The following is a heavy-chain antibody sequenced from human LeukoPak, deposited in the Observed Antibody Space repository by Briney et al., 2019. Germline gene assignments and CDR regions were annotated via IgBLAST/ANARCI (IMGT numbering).Heavy chain of an antibody. CDR1: GGSISSSSYY. Sequence: PSETLSLTCTVSGGSISSSSYYWGWIRQPPGKGLEWIGSIYYSGSTYYNPSLKSRVTISVDTSKNQFSLKLSSVTAADTAVYYCAREAWGFGEPVDYWGQGTLVTVSS. V-gene: IGHV4-39*07. D-gene: IGHD3-10*01. CDR2: IYYSGST. J-gene: IGHJ4*02. CDR3: AREAWGFGEPVDY.